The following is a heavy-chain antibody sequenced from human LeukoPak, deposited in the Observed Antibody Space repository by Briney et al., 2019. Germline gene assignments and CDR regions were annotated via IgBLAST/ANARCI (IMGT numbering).Heavy chain of an antibody. CDR2: IWYDGSYE. CDR1: GFTFSNYD. V-gene: IGHV3-33*01. D-gene: IGHD2-15*01. CDR3: ARAVAPGNYFDY. Sequence: PGRSLRLSCAASGFTFSNYDMHWVRQAPGKGLEWVAFIWYDGSYECYADSVKGRFTISRDNSKNTLLLQMNSLRAEDTAVYYCARAVAPGNYFDYLGQGTLVTVSS. J-gene: IGHJ4*02.